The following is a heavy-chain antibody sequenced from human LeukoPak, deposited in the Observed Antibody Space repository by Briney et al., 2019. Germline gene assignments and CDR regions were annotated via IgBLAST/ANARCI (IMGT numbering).Heavy chain of an antibody. J-gene: IGHJ4*02. CDR3: ASVGFGELWEFDY. V-gene: IGHV4-34*01. CDR2: INHSGST. CDR1: GGSFSGYY. Sequence: SETLSLTCAVYGGSFSGYYWSWIRQPPGKGLEWIGEINHSGSTNYNPSLKSRVTISVDTSKNQFSLKLSSVTAADTAVYYCASVGFGELWEFDYWGQGTLVTVSS. D-gene: IGHD3-10*01.